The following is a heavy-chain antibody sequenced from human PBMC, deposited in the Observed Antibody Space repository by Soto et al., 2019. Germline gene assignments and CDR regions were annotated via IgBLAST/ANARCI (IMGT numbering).Heavy chain of an antibody. D-gene: IGHD3-9*01. Sequence: EVQLLESGGGLVQPGGSLRLSCAASGFTFNIYTMSWVRQAPGKGLEWVSGISGSGSNTYYADSVKGRFTISRDNSKNTLYLQMNSLRVEDTAVYYCVRDPRGSSQRRGFDSWGRGTLVTVSSGMDVWGQGTTVTVSS. CDR2: ISGSGSNT. CDR3: VRDPRGSSQRRGFDSWGRGTLVTVSSGMDV. V-gene: IGHV3-23*01. J-gene: IGHJ6*02. CDR1: GFTFNIYT.